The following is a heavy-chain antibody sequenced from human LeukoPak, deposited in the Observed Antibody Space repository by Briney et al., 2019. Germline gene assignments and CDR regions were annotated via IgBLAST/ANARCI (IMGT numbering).Heavy chain of an antibody. D-gene: IGHD3-3*01. J-gene: IGHJ6*03. CDR1: GFTFSGYW. V-gene: IGHV3-74*01. CDR2: IDNDGHGI. Sequence: GGSLRLSCVTTGFTFSGYWMHWVRQGPEKGLELVSRIDNDGHGIIYADSVKGRFTTSRDNVKNTLYLQMNSLRVEDTAVYYCAAGGGWDPSFGVVTHIDAWGKGTTVVVS. CDR3: AAGGGWDPSFGVVTHIDA.